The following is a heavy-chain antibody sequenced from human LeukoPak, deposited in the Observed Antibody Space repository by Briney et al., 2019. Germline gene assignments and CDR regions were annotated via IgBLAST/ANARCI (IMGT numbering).Heavy chain of an antibody. CDR1: GFTFSSYA. D-gene: IGHD2-2*01. J-gene: IGHJ4*02. CDR3: AREGWGGGCSSTSCDFDY. V-gene: IGHV3-30-3*01. CDR2: ISYDGSNK. Sequence: GGSLRLSCAASGFTFSSYAMHWVRQAPGKGLEWVAVISYDGSNKYYADSVKGRFTISRDNSKNTLYLQMNSLRAEDTAVYYCAREGWGGGCSSTSCDFDYWGQGTLVTVSS.